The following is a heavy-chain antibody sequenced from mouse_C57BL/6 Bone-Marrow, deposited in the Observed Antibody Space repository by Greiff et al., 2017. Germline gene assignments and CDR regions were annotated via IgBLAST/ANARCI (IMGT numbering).Heavy chain of an antibody. J-gene: IGHJ1*03. CDR2: ISSGSSTI. V-gene: IGHV5-17*01. CDR1: GFTFSDYG. CDR3: ASQGVTTVVYWYFDV. Sequence: EVMLVESGGGLVKPGGSLKLSCAASGFTFSDYGMHWVRQAPEKGLEWVAYISSGSSTIYYADTVKGRFTISRDNAKNTLFLQMTSLRSEDTAMYYCASQGVTTVVYWYFDVWGTGTTVTVSS. D-gene: IGHD1-1*01.